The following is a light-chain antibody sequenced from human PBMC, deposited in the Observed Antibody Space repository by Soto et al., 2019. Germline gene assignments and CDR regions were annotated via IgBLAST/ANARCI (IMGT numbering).Light chain of an antibody. CDR3: AAWDDSLNGVT. Sequence: QSVLTQSPSASGTPGQGVTISCSGGTSNIGRNAVSWYQQLPGTAPDLLIYSDTQRPSGVPDRFSGSKSGTSASLAISGLQSEDEADYYCAAWDDSLNGVTFGTGTKVTVL. J-gene: IGLJ1*01. CDR1: TSNIGRNA. V-gene: IGLV1-44*01. CDR2: SDT.